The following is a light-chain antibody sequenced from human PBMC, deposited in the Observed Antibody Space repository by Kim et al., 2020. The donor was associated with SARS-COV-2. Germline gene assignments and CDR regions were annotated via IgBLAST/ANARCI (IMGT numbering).Light chain of an antibody. V-gene: IGKV3D-15*01. CDR3: QQYNNWRT. Sequence: EIVMTQSPATLSVSPGERATLSCRASQSVSSNLAWYQQKPGQAPRLLIYGASIRATGIPARFSGSGSETEFTLTISSLQSEDFAVYYCQQYNNWRTFGGGTKVDIK. CDR2: GAS. CDR1: QSVSSN. J-gene: IGKJ4*01.